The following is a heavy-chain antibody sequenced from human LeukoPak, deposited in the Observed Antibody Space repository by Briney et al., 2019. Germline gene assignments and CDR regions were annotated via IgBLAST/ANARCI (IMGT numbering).Heavy chain of an antibody. CDR1: GYSISSGYY. D-gene: IGHD3-10*01. V-gene: IGHV4-38-2*02. J-gene: IGHJ4*02. CDR3: ARDALVRGLYYFDY. Sequence: PSETLSLTCAVSGYSISSGYYWGWIRQPPGKGLEWMGSIYHSGSTYYNPSLKSRVTISVDTSKNQFSLKLSSVTAADTAVYYCARDALVRGLYYFDYRGQGTLVTVSS. CDR2: IYHSGST.